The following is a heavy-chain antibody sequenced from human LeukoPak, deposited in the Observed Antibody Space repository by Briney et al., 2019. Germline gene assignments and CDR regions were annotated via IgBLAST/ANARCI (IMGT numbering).Heavy chain of an antibody. CDR1: GDSVSSNSAA. CDR2: TYYRSKWYN. CDR3: AREDSSGWQGFDY. Sequence: SPTLSLTFAISGDSVSSNSAAWNWIRQSPSRGLEWLGRTYYRSKWYNDYAVSVKSRITISPDTSKNQFSLQLNSATPEDTAVYYCAREDSSGWQGFDYWGQGTLVTVSS. D-gene: IGHD6-19*01. V-gene: IGHV6-1*01. J-gene: IGHJ4*02.